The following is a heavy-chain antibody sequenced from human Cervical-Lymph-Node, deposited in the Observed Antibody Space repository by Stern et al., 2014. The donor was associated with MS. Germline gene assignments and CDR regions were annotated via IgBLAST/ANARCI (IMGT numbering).Heavy chain of an antibody. V-gene: IGHV4-59*08. CDR1: GDSISRYY. D-gene: IGHD6-19*01. CDR2: LDYSGST. J-gene: IGHJ4*02. CDR3: ARLLVPMAGFDY. Sequence: VQLVESGPGLVKPSETLSLTCTVSGDSISRYYWSWIRQPPGKGLEWIGYLDYSGSTNYNPSLKSRVTISVDPSKNQISLKLTSVTAADTAVYYCARLLVPMAGFDYWGQGTLVTVSS.